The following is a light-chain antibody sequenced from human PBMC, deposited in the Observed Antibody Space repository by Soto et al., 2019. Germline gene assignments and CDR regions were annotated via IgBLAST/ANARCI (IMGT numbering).Light chain of an antibody. V-gene: IGLV1-40*01. CDR2: GNS. CDR1: GSNIGAGYD. J-gene: IGLJ2*01. Sequence: QSALTQPPSVSGAPGQRVTISCTGSGSNIGAGYDVHWYQQLPGTAPKLLIYGNSNRPSGVPDRFSGSKSGTSASLAITGLQAEDEADYYCQSYDSSLSGSVVFGGGTKVTVL. CDR3: QSYDSSLSGSVV.